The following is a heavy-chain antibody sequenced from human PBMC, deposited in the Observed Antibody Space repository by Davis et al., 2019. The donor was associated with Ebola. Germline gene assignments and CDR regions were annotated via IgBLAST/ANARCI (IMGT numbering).Heavy chain of an antibody. CDR2: MNPNSGNT. V-gene: IGHV1-8*02. CDR1: GGTFSSYA. Sequence: ASVKVSCKASGGTFSSYAINWVRQATGQGLEWMGWMNPNSGNTGYAQKFQGRVTMTRNTSISTAYMELSSLRSEDTAVYYCARGWLYYDILTGPNGFDPWGQGTLVTVSS. D-gene: IGHD3-9*01. J-gene: IGHJ5*02. CDR3: ARGWLYYDILTGPNGFDP.